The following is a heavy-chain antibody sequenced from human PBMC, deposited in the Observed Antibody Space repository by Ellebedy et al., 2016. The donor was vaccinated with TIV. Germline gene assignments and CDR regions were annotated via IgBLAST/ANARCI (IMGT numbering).Heavy chain of an antibody. V-gene: IGHV5-51*01. Sequence: GESLKISXKGSGSSFTSYWIGWVRQMPGKGLEWMGIIYPGDSDTSYSPSFQGQVTISADKSISTAYLQWSSLKASDTAMYYCARLVGANNYYYGMDVWGQGTTVTVSS. CDR2: IYPGDSDT. D-gene: IGHD1-26*01. CDR1: GSSFTSYW. CDR3: ARLVGANNYYYGMDV. J-gene: IGHJ6*02.